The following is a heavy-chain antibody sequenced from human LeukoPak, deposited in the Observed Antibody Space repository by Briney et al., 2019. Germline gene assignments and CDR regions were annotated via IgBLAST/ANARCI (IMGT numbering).Heavy chain of an antibody. CDR3: ARERGGYSYGPFDY. CDR1: GGSISSSSYY. V-gene: IGHV4-39*02. D-gene: IGHD5-18*01. Sequence: SETLSLTCTVSGGSISSSSYYWGWIRQPPGKGLEWIGSIYYSGSTYYNPSLKSRVSISVDTSKNQFSLKLSSVTAADTAVYYCARERGGYSYGPFDYWGQGTLVTVSS. CDR2: IYYSGST. J-gene: IGHJ4*02.